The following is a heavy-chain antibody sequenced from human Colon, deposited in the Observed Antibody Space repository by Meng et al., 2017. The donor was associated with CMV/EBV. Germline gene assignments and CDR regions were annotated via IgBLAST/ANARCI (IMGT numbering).Heavy chain of an antibody. D-gene: IGHD3-3*01. CDR2: TYHTGST. Sequence: GSLRLSCNVSGASIRSSNWWTCVRQPPGKGLEWIGETYHTGSTNYNPSLKSRVTVSVDKSKNQFSLKLSSVTAADTAVYYCARSAFFEGLMDVWGQGTTVTVSS. J-gene: IGHJ6*02. V-gene: IGHV4-4*02. CDR3: ARSAFFEGLMDV. CDR1: GASIRSSNW.